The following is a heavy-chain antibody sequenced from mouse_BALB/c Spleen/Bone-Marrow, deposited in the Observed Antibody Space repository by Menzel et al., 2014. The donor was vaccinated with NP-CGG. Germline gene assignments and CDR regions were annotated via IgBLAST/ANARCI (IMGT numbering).Heavy chain of an antibody. CDR3: ARDDYDAFAY. J-gene: IGHJ3*01. V-gene: IGHV1-7*01. Sequence: VQRVESGAELAKPGASVKMSCKASGCTFTSYWMHWVRQRPGQGLEWIGYINPSTGYTEYNQRFKDKATLAAVKSSTTAYMQLSSLTSEDSAVYYCARDDYDAFAYWGQGTLVTVSA. D-gene: IGHD2-4*01. CDR1: GCTFTSYW. CDR2: INPSTGYT.